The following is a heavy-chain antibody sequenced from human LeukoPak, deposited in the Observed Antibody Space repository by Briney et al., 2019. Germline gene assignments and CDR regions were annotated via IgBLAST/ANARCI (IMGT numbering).Heavy chain of an antibody. CDR1: GYSISSGYH. D-gene: IGHD6-6*01. CDR3: ARDGRYSSSSDY. Sequence: SETLSLTCTVSGYSISSGYHWGWIRQPPGKGLEWIGSIYHSGSTYYNASLKSRVTISVDTSKNQFSLTLSSVTAADTAVYYCARDGRYSSSSDYWGQGTLVTVSS. V-gene: IGHV4-38-2*02. J-gene: IGHJ4*02. CDR2: IYHSGST.